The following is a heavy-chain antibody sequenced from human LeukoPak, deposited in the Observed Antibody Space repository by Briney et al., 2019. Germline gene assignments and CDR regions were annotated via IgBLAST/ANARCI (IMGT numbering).Heavy chain of an antibody. CDR2: IRHDESNK. V-gene: IGHV3-30*02. CDR1: GFTFSSYG. D-gene: IGHD2-15*01. J-gene: IGHJ6*03. CDR3: AKQMVERQQDYYMDV. Sequence: GGSLRLACVASGFTFSSYGMHWVRQAPGKGLEWVGFIRHDESNKFYADSVKGRFTISRDNSKNTLYLQMSSLRAEDTALYYCAKQMVERQQDYYMDVWGKGTSVTVSS.